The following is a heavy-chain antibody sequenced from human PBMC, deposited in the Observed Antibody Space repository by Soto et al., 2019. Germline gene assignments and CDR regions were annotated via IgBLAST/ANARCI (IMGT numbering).Heavy chain of an antibody. CDR2: ISAGSGST. V-gene: IGHV3-23*01. Sequence: EVRLLESGGGLVEPGGSLRLSCVASGFTLSSYVTSWVSQAPGKGLEWVSGISAGSGSTHYADSVKGRFTISRDDSKNTLYLQMNSLRVEATALYYCSKGWGDYWGQGTVVTVSS. CDR3: SKGWGDY. J-gene: IGHJ4*02. CDR1: GFTLSSYV. D-gene: IGHD1-26*01.